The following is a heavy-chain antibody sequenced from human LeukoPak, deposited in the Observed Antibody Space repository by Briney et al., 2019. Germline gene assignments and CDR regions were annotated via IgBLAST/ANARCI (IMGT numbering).Heavy chain of an antibody. D-gene: IGHD6-19*01. CDR2: ISYDGSNK. CDR1: GFTFSSYA. J-gene: IGHJ4*02. CDR3: ARDPGSGWPWDY. V-gene: IGHV3-30*04. Sequence: PGGSLRLSCAASGFTFSSYAMHWVRQAPGKGLEWVAVISYDGSNKYYADSVKGRFTISRDNSKNTLYLQMNSLRAEDTAVYYCARDPGSGWPWDYWGQGTLVTVSS.